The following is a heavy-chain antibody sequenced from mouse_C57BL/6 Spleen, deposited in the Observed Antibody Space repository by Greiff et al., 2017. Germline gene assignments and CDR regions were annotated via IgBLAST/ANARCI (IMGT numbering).Heavy chain of an antibody. CDR1: GYTFTSYG. D-gene: IGHD1-1*01. CDR2: IYPRSGNT. Sequence: VKLMESGAELARPGASVKLSCKASGYTFTSYGISWVKQRTGQGLEWIGEIYPRSGNTYYNEKFKGKATLTADKSSSTAYMELRSLTSEDSAVYFCARRVYGSSYGYGGQGTTLTVSS. CDR3: ARRVYGSSYGY. V-gene: IGHV1-81*01. J-gene: IGHJ2*01.